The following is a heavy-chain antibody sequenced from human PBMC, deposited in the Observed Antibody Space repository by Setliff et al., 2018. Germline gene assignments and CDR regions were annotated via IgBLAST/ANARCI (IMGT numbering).Heavy chain of an antibody. J-gene: IGHJ4*02. D-gene: IGHD2-21*02. CDR3: ARDLGHGGDSDY. V-gene: IGHV4-38-2*02. CDR2: IGHTGSI. Sequence: ETLSLTCTVSGYSISSGYIWGWIRQPPGKGLEWVGNIGHTGSINYNPSLKSRLTVSRDTSKNQVSLKLNSVTATDTAVYYCARDLGHGGDSDYWGQGILVTVSS. CDR1: GYSISSGYI.